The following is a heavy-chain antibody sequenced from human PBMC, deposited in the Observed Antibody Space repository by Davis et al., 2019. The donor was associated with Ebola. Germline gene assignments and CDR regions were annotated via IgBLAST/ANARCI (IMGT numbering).Heavy chain of an antibody. CDR3: ARGQIYYYGMDV. J-gene: IGHJ6*04. CDR1: GFTFSTYS. Sequence: GESLKISCAASGFTFSTYSMSWVRQAPGKGLEWVSSISSDSDYIYYADSVKGRFTISRDNAKNSLYLQMNSLRDEDTAVYYCARGQIYYYGMDVWGKGTTVTVSS. V-gene: IGHV3-21*01. CDR2: ISSDSDYI.